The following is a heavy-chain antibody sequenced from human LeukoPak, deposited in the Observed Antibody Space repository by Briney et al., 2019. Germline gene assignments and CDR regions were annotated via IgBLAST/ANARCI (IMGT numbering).Heavy chain of an antibody. CDR3: AKGLRRSYDSPPG. D-gene: IGHD3-22*01. CDR1: GFTFSSYA. J-gene: IGHJ4*02. V-gene: IGHV3-23*01. Sequence: GGSLRLSCAPSGFTFSSYAMSWVRQAPGKGLEWVSAISGSGDSTYYADSVKGRFTISRDNSKNTLYLQMNSLRAEDTAVYYCAKGLRRSYDSPPGWGQGSLVTVSS. CDR2: ISGSGDST.